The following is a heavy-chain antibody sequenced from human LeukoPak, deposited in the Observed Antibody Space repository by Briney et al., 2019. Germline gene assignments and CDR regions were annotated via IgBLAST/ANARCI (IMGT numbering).Heavy chain of an antibody. D-gene: IGHD3-3*01. Sequence: ASVKLSCKASGYTFTSYTIHWVRQAPGQRLEWMGWINAGNGNTKYSQEFKDRVTITRYTSASIASSEMSSMRSEDMAVYYWARARYETRIWPKSRYDYYHYMDVWGKGTTVTVSS. V-gene: IGHV1-3*03. J-gene: IGHJ6*03. CDR1: GYTFTSYT. CDR2: INAGNGNT. CDR3: ARARYETRIWPKSRYDYYHYMDV.